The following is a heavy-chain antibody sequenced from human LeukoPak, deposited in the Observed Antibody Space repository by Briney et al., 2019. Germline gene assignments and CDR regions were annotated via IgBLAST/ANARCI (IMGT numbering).Heavy chain of an antibody. Sequence: GSLRLSCAASRFTFSSYSMNWVRQAPGKELEWIGEINHSGSTNYNPSLKSRVTISVDTSKNQFSLKLSSVTAADTAVYYCARRVGGYCSGGSCLLPYSYYYYMDVWGKGTTVTISS. D-gene: IGHD2-15*01. CDR2: INHSGST. J-gene: IGHJ6*03. CDR3: ARRVGGYCSGGSCLLPYSYYYYMDV. CDR1: RFTFSSYS. V-gene: IGHV4-34*01.